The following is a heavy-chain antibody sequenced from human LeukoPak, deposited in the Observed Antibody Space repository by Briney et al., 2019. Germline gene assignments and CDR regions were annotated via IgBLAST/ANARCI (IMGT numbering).Heavy chain of an antibody. J-gene: IGHJ4*02. D-gene: IGHD6-19*01. Sequence: PGGSLRLSCAASGFSFTMYGIHWVRQAPGKGLEWVAVISTDGNNEYYANSVKGRFTISRDNSKNTVYLQMTSLRTEETAVYYCAKDQIGWAPGYVSGPLDQWGQGTLVTVSS. CDR3: AKDQIGWAPGYVSGPLDQ. CDR1: GFSFTMYG. V-gene: IGHV3-30*18. CDR2: ISTDGNNE.